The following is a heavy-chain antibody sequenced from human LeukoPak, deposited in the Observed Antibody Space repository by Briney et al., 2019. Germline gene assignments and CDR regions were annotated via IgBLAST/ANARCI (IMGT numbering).Heavy chain of an antibody. CDR2: IYYSGST. D-gene: IGHD3-3*01. Sequence: PSETLSLTCTVSGGSISSSSYYWGWIRQPPGKGLEWIGSIYYSGSTYYNPSLKSRVTISVDTSKNQFSLKLSSVTAADTAVYYCARETSRFLSDYWGQGTLVTVSS. V-gene: IGHV4-39*07. CDR3: ARETSRFLSDY. J-gene: IGHJ4*02. CDR1: GGSISSSSYY.